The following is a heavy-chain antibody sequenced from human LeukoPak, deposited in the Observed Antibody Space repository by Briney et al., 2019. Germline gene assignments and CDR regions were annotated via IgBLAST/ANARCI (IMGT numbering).Heavy chain of an antibody. D-gene: IGHD2-2*01. CDR2: INPNSGGT. CDR1: GYTFTGYY. CDR3: ARGSRYCSSTSCWEFDY. Sequence: ASVKVSCKASGYTFTGYYMHWVRQAPGQGLEWMGWINPNSGGTNYAQKFQGRVTMTRETSISTAYMELSRLRSDDTAVYYCARGSRYCSSTSCWEFDYWGQGTLVTVSS. V-gene: IGHV1-2*02. J-gene: IGHJ4*02.